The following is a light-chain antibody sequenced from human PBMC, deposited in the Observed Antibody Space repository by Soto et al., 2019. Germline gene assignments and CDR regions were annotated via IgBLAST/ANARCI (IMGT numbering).Light chain of an antibody. Sequence: QSVLTQPASVSGSPVQSITISCTGSSSDIGGYNSVSWYQQHPGKAPKLMISEVSNRPSGVSDRFSGSKSGNTASLTISGLQAEDEADYYCSSYTSTTTLIVFGAGTKLTVL. J-gene: IGLJ1*01. V-gene: IGLV2-14*01. CDR2: EVS. CDR3: SSYTSTTTLIV. CDR1: SSDIGGYNS.